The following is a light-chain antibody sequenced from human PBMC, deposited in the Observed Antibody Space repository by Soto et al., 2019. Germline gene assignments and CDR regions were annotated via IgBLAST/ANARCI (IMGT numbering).Light chain of an antibody. V-gene: IGKV3-15*01. J-gene: IGKJ1*01. CDR3: LQHNTYPWT. Sequence: EIVMTQSPATLSVSPGEGATLSCRAGQGVTTNFAWYQQKSGQSPRLLIYDVSTRATGVPARFSGTGSETDFTLTISGLQSEDFATYYCLQHNTYPWTFGQGTKVDIK. CDR1: QGVTTN. CDR2: DVS.